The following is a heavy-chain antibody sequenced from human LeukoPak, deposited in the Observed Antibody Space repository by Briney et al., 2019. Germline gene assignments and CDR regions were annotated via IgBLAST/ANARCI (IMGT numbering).Heavy chain of an antibody. CDR3: ARGAKNYDFWTDSPDQWYFDL. D-gene: IGHD3/OR15-3a*01. CDR2: IYYSGST. Sequence: ASETLSLTCTVSGGSISSYYWSWIRQPPGKGLEWIGYIYYSGSTNYNPSLKSRVTISVDTSKNQFSLKLSSVTAADTAVYYCARGAKNYDFWTDSPDQWYFDLWGRGTLVTVSS. J-gene: IGHJ2*01. V-gene: IGHV4-59*01. CDR1: GGSISSYY.